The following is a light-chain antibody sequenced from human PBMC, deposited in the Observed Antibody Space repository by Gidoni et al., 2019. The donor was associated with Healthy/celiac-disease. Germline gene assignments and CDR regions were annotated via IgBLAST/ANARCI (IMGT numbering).Light chain of an antibody. Sequence: DIQMTQSPSSLSASVGDRVTITCQASQDISHYLNWYQQKPWKATKLLIYDASNLETGVPSRFSGSGSGTHFTFTLSSLQPEYIATYYCQQYDNLPPVFGPGTKVDIK. CDR3: QQYDNLPPV. J-gene: IGKJ3*01. CDR2: DAS. CDR1: QDISHY. V-gene: IGKV1-33*01.